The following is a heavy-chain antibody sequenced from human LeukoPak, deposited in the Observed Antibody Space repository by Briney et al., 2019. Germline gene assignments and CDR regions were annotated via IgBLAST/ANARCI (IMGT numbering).Heavy chain of an antibody. CDR1: GFTFSSHA. J-gene: IGHJ4*02. CDR2: ISYDGSNK. V-gene: IGHV3-30*04. Sequence: GGSLRLSCAASGFTFSSHAMHWVRQAPGKGLEWVAVISYDGSNKYYADSVKGRFTISRDNSKNTLYLQMNSLRAEDTAVYYCARHEVGATWDYWGQGTLVTVSS. CDR3: ARHEVGATWDY. D-gene: IGHD1-26*01.